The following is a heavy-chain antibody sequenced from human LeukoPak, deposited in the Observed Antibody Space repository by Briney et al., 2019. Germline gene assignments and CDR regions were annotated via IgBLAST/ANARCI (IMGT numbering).Heavy chain of an antibody. CDR3: AKESEAFDI. CDR2: IKQDGSEK. Sequence: PGGSLRLSCAASGFTFSSYWMSWVRQAPGKGLEWVANIKQDGSEKYYVDSVKGRYTISRDNSKNTLYLQMNSVRAEDTAVYYCAKESEAFDIWGQGTMVTVSS. J-gene: IGHJ3*02. CDR1: GFTFSSYW. V-gene: IGHV3-7*01.